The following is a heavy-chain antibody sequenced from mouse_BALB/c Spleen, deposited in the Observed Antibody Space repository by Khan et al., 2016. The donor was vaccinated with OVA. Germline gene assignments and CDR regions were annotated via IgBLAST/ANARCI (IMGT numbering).Heavy chain of an antibody. Sequence: EVELVESGGGLVQPGGSLKLSCAASGFTFSSYGMSWVRQTPDKRLELVATINSNGGSTYYPDSVKGRFTISRDNAKNTLYLQMSSLKSEDTAIYYCARMARTINGGQGTTLTVSS. CDR1: GFTFSSYG. V-gene: IGHV5-6-3*01. CDR3: ARMARTIN. CDR2: INSNGGST. J-gene: IGHJ2*01.